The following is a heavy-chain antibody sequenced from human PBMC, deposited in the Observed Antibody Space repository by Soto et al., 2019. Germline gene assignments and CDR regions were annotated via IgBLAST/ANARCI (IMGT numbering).Heavy chain of an antibody. V-gene: IGHV3-23*01. CDR1: GFTFRSYA. D-gene: IGHD5-12*01. Sequence: EVLLLESGGGLVQPGGSLRLSCKASGFTFRSYAMSWGRHTPGKGLEWVSSISGSGDKTYYADSVKGRFTFSRDNSKNTLFLQMNNLRVEDTAVYYCAKEWTPRRAVDHWGQGTLVTVSS. CDR3: AKEWTPRRAVDH. J-gene: IGHJ4*02. CDR2: ISGSGDKT.